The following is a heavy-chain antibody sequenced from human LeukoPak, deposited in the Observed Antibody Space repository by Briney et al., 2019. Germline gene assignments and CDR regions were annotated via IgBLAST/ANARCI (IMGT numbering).Heavy chain of an antibody. CDR3: VRKNRDFNAAFDI. D-gene: IGHD1-14*01. Sequence: GGSLRLSCAASGFTVSNNYMSWVRQAPGKGLEWVSISYSDSNTNYADSVKGRFTISRDTSQNTLSLQMNSLRAEDTAVYYCVRKNRDFNAAFDIWGQGSVVTVSS. CDR1: GFTVSNNY. V-gene: IGHV3-53*01. J-gene: IGHJ3*02. CDR2: SYSDSNT.